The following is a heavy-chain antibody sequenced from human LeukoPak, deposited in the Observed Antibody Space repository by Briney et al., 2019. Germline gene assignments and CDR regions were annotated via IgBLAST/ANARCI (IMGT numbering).Heavy chain of an antibody. CDR1: GFTFSSYA. J-gene: IGHJ4*02. CDR3: ARERPDYYDSSGYYQNTDY. CDR2: ISYDGSNK. D-gene: IGHD3-22*01. Sequence: GGSLRLSCAASGFTFSSYAMHWVRQAPGKGLEWVAVISYDGSNKYYADSVKGRFTISRDNSKNTLYLQMNSLRAEDTAVYYCARERPDYYDSSGYYQNTDYWGQGTLVTVSS. V-gene: IGHV3-30-3*01.